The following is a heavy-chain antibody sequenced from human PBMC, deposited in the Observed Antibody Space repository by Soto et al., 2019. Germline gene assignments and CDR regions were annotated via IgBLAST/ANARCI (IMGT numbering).Heavy chain of an antibody. V-gene: IGHV3-73*01. CDR3: FREHYFSYHGMDV. Sequence: PGGSLRLSCAGSGFAFSGSTIHWVRQASGKGLEWVGRIRSKANSYATAYAASVKGRFIISRDDSKTTAYLQMSSLKIEDTAVYYCFREHYFSYHGMDVWGQGPKVTVSS. J-gene: IGHJ6*02. CDR2: IRSKANSYAT. CDR1: GFAFSGST. D-gene: IGHD1-26*01.